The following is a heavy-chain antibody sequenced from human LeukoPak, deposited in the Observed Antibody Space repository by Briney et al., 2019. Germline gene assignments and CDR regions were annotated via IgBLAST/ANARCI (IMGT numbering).Heavy chain of an antibody. Sequence: QPGRSLRLSCAASGFTFSSYGMHWVRQAPGKGLEWVAVISYDGSNKYYADSVKGRFTISRDNSKNTLYLQMNSLRAEDTAVYYCAKDRGRYCSGGSCYEYYYGMDVWGQGTTVTVSS. CDR2: ISYDGSNK. CDR1: GFTFSSYG. CDR3: AKDRGRYCSGGSCYEYYYGMDV. D-gene: IGHD2-15*01. V-gene: IGHV3-30*18. J-gene: IGHJ6*02.